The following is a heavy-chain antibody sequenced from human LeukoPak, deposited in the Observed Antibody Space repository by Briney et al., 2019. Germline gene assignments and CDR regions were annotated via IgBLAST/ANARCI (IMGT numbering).Heavy chain of an antibody. CDR1: GGSISSGGYS. CDR2: IYHSGST. V-gene: IGHV4-30-2*01. Sequence: SETLSLTCAVSGGSISSGGYSWSWIRQPPGKGLEWIGYIYHSGSTYYNPSLKSRVTISVDRSKNQFSLKLSSVTAADTAVYYCARGNLGDYYFDYWGQGTLVTVSS. CDR3: ARGNLGDYYFDY. J-gene: IGHJ4*02. D-gene: IGHD3-16*01.